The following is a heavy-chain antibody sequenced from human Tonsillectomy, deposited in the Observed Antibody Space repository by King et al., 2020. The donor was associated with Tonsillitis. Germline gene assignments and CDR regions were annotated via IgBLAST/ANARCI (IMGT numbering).Heavy chain of an antibody. CDR1: GFTFSSYA. CDR3: AKSGNVDTAMASPV. Sequence: DVQLVESGGGLVQPGGSLRLSCAASGFTFSSYAMSWVRQAPGKGLEWVSVISDSGGSTYYADSVKGRFTISRDNSKKTVDLQMNSLRAEDTAVYYCAKSGNVDTAMASPVWGQGTLVTVSS. J-gene: IGHJ4*02. V-gene: IGHV3-23*04. CDR2: ISDSGGST. D-gene: IGHD5-18*01.